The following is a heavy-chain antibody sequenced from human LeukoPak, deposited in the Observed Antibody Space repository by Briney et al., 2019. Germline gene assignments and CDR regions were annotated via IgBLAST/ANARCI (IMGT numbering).Heavy chain of an antibody. CDR3: ARALSIAVAGTGFDY. CDR1: GFTFSSYA. V-gene: IGHV3-30-3*01. J-gene: IGHJ4*02. D-gene: IGHD6-19*01. Sequence: GGSLRLSCAASGFTFSSYAMHWVRQAPGKGLEWVAVISYDGSNKYYADSVKGRFTISRDNSKNTLYLQMNSLRAEDTAVYYCARALSIAVAGTGFDYWGQGTLVTVSS. CDR2: ISYDGSNK.